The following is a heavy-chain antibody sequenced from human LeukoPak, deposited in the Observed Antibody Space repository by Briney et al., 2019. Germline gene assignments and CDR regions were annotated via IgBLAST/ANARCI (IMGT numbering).Heavy chain of an antibody. D-gene: IGHD1-14*01. J-gene: IGHJ2*01. CDR3: ARYRVATGHWYFDL. CDR2: IYTSGST. Sequence: SETLSLTCTVSGGSISSYYWSWIRQPAGKGLEWIGRIYTSGSTNYNSSLKSRVTMSVDTPKNQFSLKLSSVTAADTAVYYCARYRVATGHWYFDLWGRSTLVTVSS. V-gene: IGHV4-4*07. CDR1: GGSISSYY.